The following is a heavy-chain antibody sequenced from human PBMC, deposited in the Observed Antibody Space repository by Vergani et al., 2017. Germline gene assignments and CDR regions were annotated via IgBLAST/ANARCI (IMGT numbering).Heavy chain of an antibody. CDR3: ARDRVDIVATTTYYYYYYGMDV. D-gene: IGHD5-12*01. CDR1: GFTVSSIY. CDR2: IYSGGST. Sequence: EVQLLESGGGLVQPGGSLRLSCAASGFTVSSIYMSWVRQAPGMGLEWVSVIYSGGSTYYADSVKGRFTISRHNSKNTLYLQMNSLRAEDTAVYYCARDRVDIVATTTYYYYYYGMDVWGQGTTVTVSS. J-gene: IGHJ6*02. V-gene: IGHV3-53*04.